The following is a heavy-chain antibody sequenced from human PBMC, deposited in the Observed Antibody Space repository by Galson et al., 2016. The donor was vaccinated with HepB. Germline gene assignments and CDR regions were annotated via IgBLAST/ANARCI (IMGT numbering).Heavy chain of an antibody. CDR2: ITWNSNNI. CDR1: GFNFDDSA. V-gene: IGHV3-9*01. D-gene: IGHD3-10*01. Sequence: SLRLSCAASGFNFDDSAMYWVRQVSGKGLEWVSGITWNSNNIQYADSVKGRFTISRDNAKNSLYLQMNSLRPDDTAFYYCTKGLPYGTTWVGAFDYWGQGALVTASS. J-gene: IGHJ4*02. CDR3: TKGLPYGTTWVGAFDY.